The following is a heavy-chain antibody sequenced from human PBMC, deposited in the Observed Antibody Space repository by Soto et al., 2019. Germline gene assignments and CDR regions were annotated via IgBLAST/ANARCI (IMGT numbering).Heavy chain of an antibody. Sequence: QLQLQESGPGLVKPSETLSLTCSVSGDSISSSNYYWGWIRQPPGKGLEWIGSIYYSGSTYYNPSLRTRGSMSLDLSKKHYHLQLRYLTADDTPVFYSGRYELLTDYFPQFLFDSWGRGTLVTVSA. D-gene: IGHD3-9*01. CDR2: IYYSGST. V-gene: IGHV4-39*02. CDR3: GRYELLTDYFPQFLFDS. J-gene: IGHJ4*01. CDR1: GDSISSSNYY.